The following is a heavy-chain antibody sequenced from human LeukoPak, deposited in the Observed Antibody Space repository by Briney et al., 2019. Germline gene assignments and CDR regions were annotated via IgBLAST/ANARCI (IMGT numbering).Heavy chain of an antibody. CDR2: ISSSSSYI. Sequence: GGSLRLSCAASGFTFSSYSMNWVRQAPGKGLEWVSSISSSSSYIYYADSVKGRFTISRDNAKNSLYLQMNSLRAEDTAVYYCARGRSGSHYFGYWGQGTLVTVSS. CDR3: ARGRSGSHYFGY. J-gene: IGHJ4*02. D-gene: IGHD1-26*01. V-gene: IGHV3-21*01. CDR1: GFTFSSYS.